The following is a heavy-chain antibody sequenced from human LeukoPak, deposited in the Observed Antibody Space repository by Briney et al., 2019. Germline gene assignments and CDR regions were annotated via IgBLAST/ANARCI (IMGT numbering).Heavy chain of an antibody. J-gene: IGHJ4*02. CDR1: GFTFSDYY. Sequence: GVSLRLSCAASGFTFSDYYMSWIRQAQGKGLEWVSYISSNHKTIYYAASVKDRFTISRDNANNSLFLQMNSLTAEDTAIYYCARGYRGSYFFDYWGQGILVTVSS. CDR3: ARGYRGSYFFDY. D-gene: IGHD1-26*01. V-gene: IGHV3-11*01. CDR2: ISSNHKTI.